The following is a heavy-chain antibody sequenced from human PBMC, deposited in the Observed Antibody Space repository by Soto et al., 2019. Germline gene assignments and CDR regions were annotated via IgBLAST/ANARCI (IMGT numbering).Heavy chain of an antibody. D-gene: IGHD6-19*01. CDR3: SRDLAAVAGKDY. Sequence: QVQLVQSGAEVKKPGSSVKVSCKASGGTFSSYAISWVRQAPGQGLEWMGGIIPIFGTANYAQKFQGRVTITADEATSTAYMELSSLRSEDTAVYYCSRDLAAVAGKDYWGQGTLVTVSS. V-gene: IGHV1-69*01. CDR2: IIPIFGTA. CDR1: GGTFSSYA. J-gene: IGHJ4*02.